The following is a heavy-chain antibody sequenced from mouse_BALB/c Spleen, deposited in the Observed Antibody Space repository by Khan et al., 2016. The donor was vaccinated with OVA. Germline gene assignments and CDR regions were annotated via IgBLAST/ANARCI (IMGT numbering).Heavy chain of an antibody. J-gene: IGHJ2*01. CDR3: TRDRIDY. CDR2: INPTSGHT. V-gene: IGHV1-7*01. CDR1: GYTFTTYW. Sequence: VQLQESGAELAKPGASVKMSCKTSGYTFTTYWMHWVKQRPGQGLEWIGYINPTSGHTDYNEKFKDKATLSADKSYSTAYMQLSSLTSEDSAVYYCTRDRIDYWGQGTTLTVSS.